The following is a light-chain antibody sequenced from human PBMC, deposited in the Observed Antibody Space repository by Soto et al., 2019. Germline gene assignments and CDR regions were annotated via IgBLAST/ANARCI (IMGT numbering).Light chain of an antibody. CDR3: QSYDSSLSGSNYV. V-gene: IGLV1-40*01. J-gene: IGLJ1*01. CDR2: GNS. CDR1: SSNIGAGYD. Sequence: QSLLTQPPSVSGAPGQRVPIFCTESSSNIGAGYDVHWYQQLPGTAPKLLIYGNSNRPSGVPDRFSGSKSGTSASLAITGLQAEDEADYYCQSYDSSLSGSNYVFGTGTKVTVL.